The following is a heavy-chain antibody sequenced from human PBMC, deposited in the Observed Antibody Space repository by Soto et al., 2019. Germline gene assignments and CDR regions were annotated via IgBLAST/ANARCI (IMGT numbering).Heavy chain of an antibody. V-gene: IGHV4-31*03. J-gene: IGHJ3*01. CDR1: GDSVSSGGYY. CDR3: ARENFGVIIHDAFDL. D-gene: IGHD2-8*01. Sequence: SETLSLTCTVSGDSVSSGGYYWNWIRQHPGRGLEWLGYIYDSETTYYNPSLESRLSISVDASKNQFSLKVTSVTPADTAVYYCARENFGVIIHDAFDLWGQGTLVTVSS. CDR2: IYDSETT.